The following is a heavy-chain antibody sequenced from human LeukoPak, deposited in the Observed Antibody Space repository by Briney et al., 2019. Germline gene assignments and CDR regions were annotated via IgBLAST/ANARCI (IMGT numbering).Heavy chain of an antibody. CDR2: IRSKAYGGTT. D-gene: IGHD3-22*01. V-gene: IGHV3-49*04. CDR1: GFTVSTNS. CDR3: TRDEYYYDSSVYFGY. Sequence: GGSLRLSCTVSGFTVSTNSMSWVRQAPGKGLECVGFIRSKAYGGTTEYAASVKGRFTISRDDSKSIAYLQMNSLKTEDTAVYYCTRDEYYYDSSVYFGYWGQGTLVTVSS. J-gene: IGHJ4*02.